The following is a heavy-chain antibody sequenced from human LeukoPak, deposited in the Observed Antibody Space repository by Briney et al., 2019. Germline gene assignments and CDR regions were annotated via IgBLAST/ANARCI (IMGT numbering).Heavy chain of an antibody. CDR2: ISSSSSTI. J-gene: IGHJ4*02. CDR1: GFTFSSYS. CDR3: ARDPSLLLLDY. D-gene: IGHD3-22*01. V-gene: IGHV3-48*04. Sequence: QPGGSLRLSCAASGFTFSSYSMNWVRQAPGKGLEWVSYISSSSSTIYYADSVKGRFTISRDNAKNSLYLQMNSLRAEDTAVYYCARDPSLLLLDYWGQGTLVTVSS.